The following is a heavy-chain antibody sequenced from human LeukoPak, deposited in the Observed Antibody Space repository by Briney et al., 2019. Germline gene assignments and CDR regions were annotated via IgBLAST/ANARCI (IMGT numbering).Heavy chain of an antibody. J-gene: IGHJ4*02. CDR2: ISYDGSNK. V-gene: IGHV3-30*18. CDR1: GFTFSSYG. D-gene: IGHD3-22*01. CDR3: ANSGIVVAYKN. Sequence: QAGGSLRLSCAASGFTFSSYGMPWVRQAPGKGLEWVAVISYDGSNKYYADSVKGRFTISRDNSKNTLYLQMNSLRAEDTAVYYCANSGIVVAYKNWGQGTLVTVSS.